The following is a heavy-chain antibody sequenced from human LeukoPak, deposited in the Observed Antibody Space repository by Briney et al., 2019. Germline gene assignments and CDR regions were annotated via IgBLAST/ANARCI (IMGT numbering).Heavy chain of an antibody. CDR3: ARVPATSIIVVVPAALDY. CDR1: GYTFTSYG. J-gene: IGHJ4*02. Sequence: ASVKVSCKASGYTFTSYGISWVRQAPGQGPEWMGWISAYNGNTNYAQKLQGRVTMTTDTSTSTAYMELRSLRSDDTAVYYCARVPATSIIVVVPAALDYWGQGTLVTVSS. V-gene: IGHV1-18*01. D-gene: IGHD2-2*01. CDR2: ISAYNGNT.